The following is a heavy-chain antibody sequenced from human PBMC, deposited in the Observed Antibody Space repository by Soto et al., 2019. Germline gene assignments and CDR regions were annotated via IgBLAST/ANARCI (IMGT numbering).Heavy chain of an antibody. CDR3: ARALEYSSSSWAFDI. J-gene: IGHJ3*02. CDR2: IIPIFGTA. V-gene: IGHV1-69*13. Sequence: ASVKVSCKASGGTFSSYAISWVRQAPGQGLEWMGGIIPIFGTANYAQKFQGRVTITADESTSTAYMELSSLRSEDTAVYYCARALEYSSSSWAFDIWGQGTMVTVSS. CDR1: GGTFSSYA. D-gene: IGHD6-6*01.